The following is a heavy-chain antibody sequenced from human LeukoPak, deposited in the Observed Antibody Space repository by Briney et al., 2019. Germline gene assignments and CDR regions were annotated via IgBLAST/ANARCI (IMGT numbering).Heavy chain of an antibody. D-gene: IGHD3-10*01. CDR2: IYYSGST. V-gene: IGHV4-31*03. CDR3: ARDRTYGSGSYYLGFDP. J-gene: IGHJ5*02. Sequence: SETLSLTCTVSGGSISSGGYYWSWIRQHPGMGLEWIGYIYYSGSTYYNPSLKSRVTISVDTSKNQFSLKLSSVTAADTAVYYCARDRTYGSGSYYLGFDPWGQGTLITVSS. CDR1: GGSISSGGYY.